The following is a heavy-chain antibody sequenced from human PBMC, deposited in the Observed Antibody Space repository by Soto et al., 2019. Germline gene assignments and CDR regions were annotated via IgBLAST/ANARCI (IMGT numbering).Heavy chain of an antibody. V-gene: IGHV1-2*02. CDR1: GYTFTGYY. D-gene: IGHD2-15*01. J-gene: IGHJ4*02. CDR2: INPNSGGT. CDR3: ARDYTPQYCSGGSCYSGNDY. Sequence: VKVSCKASGYTFTGYYMHWVRQAPGQGLEWMGWINPNSGGTNYAQKFQGRVTMTRDTSISTAYMELSGLRSDDTAVYYCARDYTPQYCSGGSCYSGNDYWGQGTLVTVSS.